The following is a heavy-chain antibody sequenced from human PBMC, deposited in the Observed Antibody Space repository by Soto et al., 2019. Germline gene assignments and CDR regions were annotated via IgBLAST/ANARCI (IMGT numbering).Heavy chain of an antibody. D-gene: IGHD3-16*01. CDR3: TTSANGKFVDY. CDR2: MRSRANSYAT. J-gene: IGHJ4*02. V-gene: IGHV3-73*01. Sequence: PGGSLRLSCAASGFSFTGSAMHWVRQASGKGLEWVGRMRSRANSYATTYAESVKGRFTISRDDSKNTAYLQMNSLKTEDTAVYYCTTSANGKFVDYWGQGTLVTVSS. CDR1: GFSFTGSA.